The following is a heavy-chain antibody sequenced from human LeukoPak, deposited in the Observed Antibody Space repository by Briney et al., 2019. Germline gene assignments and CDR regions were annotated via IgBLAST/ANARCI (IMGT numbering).Heavy chain of an antibody. D-gene: IGHD6-13*01. V-gene: IGHV1-18*01. J-gene: IGHJ6*03. Sequence: GASVKVSCKASGYTFTSYGISWVRQAPGQGLEWMGWISAYNGNTNYAQKLQGRVTMTTDTSTSTAYMELRSLRSDDTAVYYCARSPAAEPPYYYYCYMDVWGKGTTVTVSS. CDR3: ARSPAAEPPYYYYCYMDV. CDR1: GYTFTSYG. CDR2: ISAYNGNT.